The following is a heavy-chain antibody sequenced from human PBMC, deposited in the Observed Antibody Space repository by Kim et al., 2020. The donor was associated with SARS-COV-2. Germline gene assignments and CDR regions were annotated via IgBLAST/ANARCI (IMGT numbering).Heavy chain of an antibody. CDR1: GGTFSSYA. J-gene: IGHJ6*02. D-gene: IGHD6-13*01. CDR3: ARPVRRAAAGGGYGMDV. CDR2: IIPIFGTA. Sequence: SVKVSCKASGGTFSSYAISWVRQAPGQGLEWMGGIIPIFGTANYAQKFQGRVTITADESTSTAYMELSSLRSEDTAVYYCARPVRRAAAGGGYGMDVWGQGTTVTVSS. V-gene: IGHV1-69*13.